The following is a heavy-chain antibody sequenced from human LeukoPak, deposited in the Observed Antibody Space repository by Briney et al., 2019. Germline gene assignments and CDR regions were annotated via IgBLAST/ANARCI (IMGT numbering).Heavy chain of an antibody. J-gene: IGHJ6*02. D-gene: IGHD3-16*01. V-gene: IGHV3-9*01. CDR1: GFTFDDYA. CDR2: ISWSSGSI. Sequence: PGGSLRLSCAASGFTFDDYAMHWVRHAPGKGLEWVSGISWSSGSIGYADSVKGRFTISRDNAKNSLYLQMNSLRAEDTALYYCAKDIGWGPGIHGMDVWGQGTTVTVSS. CDR3: AKDIGWGPGIHGMDV.